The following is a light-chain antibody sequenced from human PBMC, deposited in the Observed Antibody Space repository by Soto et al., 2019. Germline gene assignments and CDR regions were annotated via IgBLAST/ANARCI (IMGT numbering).Light chain of an antibody. CDR2: GAS. V-gene: IGKV3-15*01. Sequence: ILMTQSPATLSVSPGEGATLSCRASQTIXXXLAWYQQKPGQAPRVLIFGASTRATGIAARFSGRGSGTDXXXXXSXXXSEDFAVYYCQQYDEWPLTFGQGTKVEI. CDR3: QQYDEWPLT. CDR1: QTIXXX. J-gene: IGKJ1*01.